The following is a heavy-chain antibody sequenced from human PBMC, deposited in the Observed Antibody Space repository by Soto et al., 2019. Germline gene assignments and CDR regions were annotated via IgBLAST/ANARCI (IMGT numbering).Heavy chain of an antibody. V-gene: IGHV1-69*13. CDR2: IIPIFGTA. J-gene: IGHJ5*02. D-gene: IGHD5-18*01. CDR1: GCTLSIYA. Sequence: SVKVSCTASGCTLSIYAISWVRQAPGQGLEWMGGIIPIFGTANYAQKFQGRVTITADESTSTAYMELSSLRSEDTAVYYCARGGLGYSYDKINWGSRRNWFDPWGQGTLVTVSS. CDR3: ARGGLGYSYDKINWGSRRNWFDP.